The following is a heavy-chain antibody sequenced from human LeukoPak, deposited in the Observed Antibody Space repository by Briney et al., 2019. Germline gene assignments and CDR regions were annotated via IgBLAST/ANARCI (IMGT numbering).Heavy chain of an antibody. CDR2: IYPGDSDS. CDR3: ARGGKSAYGWFDP. Sequence: KNGESLKISCKGPGYSFTSYWIAWVRQLPGKGLEWMGIIYPGDSDSRYSPSFQGQVTISVDKSITTAYLQWSGLKTSDTAMYYCARGGKSAYGWFDPWGQGALVTVSS. V-gene: IGHV5-51*01. J-gene: IGHJ5*02. CDR1: GYSFTSYW. D-gene: IGHD5-12*01.